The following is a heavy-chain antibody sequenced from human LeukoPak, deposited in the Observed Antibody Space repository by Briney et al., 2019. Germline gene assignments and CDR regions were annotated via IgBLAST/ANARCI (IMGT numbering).Heavy chain of an antibody. CDR2: IYPGDSDT. J-gene: IGHJ4*02. CDR1: GYSFTFYW. Sequence: GESLKISCKASGYSFTFYWIAWVRQMPGKGLEWMGIIYPGDSDTRYTPPFQGQVTISADKSTSTAYLQWSSLKASDTAVYYCARQDGSGIFYFDSWGQGTLVTVSS. V-gene: IGHV5-51*01. CDR3: ARQDGSGIFYFDS. D-gene: IGHD3-10*01.